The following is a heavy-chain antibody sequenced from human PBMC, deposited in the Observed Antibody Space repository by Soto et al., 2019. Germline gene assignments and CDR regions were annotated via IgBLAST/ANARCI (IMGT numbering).Heavy chain of an antibody. Sequence: RGSLRLSCAASGFTFSSYAMSWVRQAPGKGLEWVSAISGSGGSTYYADSAKGRFTISRDNSKNTLYLQMNSLRAEDTAVYYCAKDQAHYDFWSGYSDSAYWGQGTLVTVSS. CDR1: GFTFSSYA. V-gene: IGHV3-23*01. D-gene: IGHD3-3*01. J-gene: IGHJ4*02. CDR3: AKDQAHYDFWSGYSDSAY. CDR2: ISGSGGST.